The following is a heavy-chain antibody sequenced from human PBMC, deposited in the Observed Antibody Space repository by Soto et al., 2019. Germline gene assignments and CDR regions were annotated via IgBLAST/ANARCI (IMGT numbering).Heavy chain of an antibody. J-gene: IGHJ4*02. D-gene: IGHD3-3*01. Sequence: QLQLQESGPGLVKPSETLSLTCTVSGGSISSSSYYWGWIRQPPGKGLEWIGSIYYSGSTYYNPSLKSRVTISVDTSKNQFSLKLSSVTAADTAVYYCARRCRYWSGCFDYWGQGTLVTVSS. CDR1: GGSISSSSYY. CDR3: ARRCRYWSGCFDY. V-gene: IGHV4-39*01. CDR2: IYYSGST.